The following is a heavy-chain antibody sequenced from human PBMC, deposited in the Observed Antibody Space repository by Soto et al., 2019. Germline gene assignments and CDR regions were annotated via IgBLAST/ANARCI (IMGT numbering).Heavy chain of an antibody. D-gene: IGHD3-16*02. V-gene: IGHV4-31*03. Sequence: QAQLQESGPGLVRPSQTLSLTCTVSGGSLSTGGYYWTWIRQHPGKGLEWIGFIYYSGITYYNPSLKSRLTISVDTSKSQFSLPLSSVTAADTAVYYCAEGFYRRVLDSWGQGTLVTVSS. J-gene: IGHJ4*02. CDR1: GGSLSTGGYY. CDR3: AEGFYRRVLDS. CDR2: IYYSGIT.